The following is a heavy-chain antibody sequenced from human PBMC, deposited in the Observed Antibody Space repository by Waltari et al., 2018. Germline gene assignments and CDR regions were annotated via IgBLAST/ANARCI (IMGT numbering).Heavy chain of an antibody. Sequence: EVQLVESGGGLVQPGRSLRLSCAASGFTFDDYAMHWVRQAPGKGLEWVSGISSSSSYIYYADSVKGRFTISRDNAKNSLYLQMNSLRAEDTAVYYCARARGTIFGVDPLWGQGTLVTVSS. V-gene: IGHV3-9*01. D-gene: IGHD3-3*01. CDR3: ARARGTIFGVDPL. CDR1: GFTFDDYA. CDR2: ISSSSSYI. J-gene: IGHJ4*02.